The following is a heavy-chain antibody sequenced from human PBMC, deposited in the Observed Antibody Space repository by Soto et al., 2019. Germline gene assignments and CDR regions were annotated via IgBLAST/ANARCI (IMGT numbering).Heavy chain of an antibody. V-gene: IGHV1-69*01. J-gene: IGHJ4*02. CDR3: ARGGSGYTWFNEF. CDR2: ITPVFQTA. CDR1: GGLFSSYP. Sequence: EQLVQSGAEVKKPGSSVKVSCKASGGLFSSYPISWVRQVPGQGLEWMGGITPVFQTAYYTQRFQGRVTITADESTNTAYMELSSLRSEDTAIYYCARGGSGYTWFNEFWGQGTLVTVSS. D-gene: IGHD3-22*01.